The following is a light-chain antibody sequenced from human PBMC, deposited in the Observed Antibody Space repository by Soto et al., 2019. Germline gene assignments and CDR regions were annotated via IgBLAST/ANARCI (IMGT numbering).Light chain of an antibody. CDR2: EIS. J-gene: IGLJ2*01. V-gene: IGLV2-14*01. CDR1: SSDFGAYDH. Sequence: QSALTQPASVSGSPGQSITISCSGTSSDFGAYDHVSWYQQYPGKAPKFIIFEISNRPSGISSRFSGSRSGNTASLTISRLQAEDEAYYYCSSYTSRDTVIFGGGTKVTVL. CDR3: SSYTSRDTVI.